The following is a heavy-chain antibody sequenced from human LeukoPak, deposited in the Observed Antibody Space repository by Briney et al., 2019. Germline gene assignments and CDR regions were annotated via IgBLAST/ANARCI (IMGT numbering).Heavy chain of an antibody. D-gene: IGHD3-16*01. J-gene: IGHJ6*03. CDR2: IIPIFGTA. Sequence: GASVKVSCKASGGTFSSYAISWVRQAPGQGLEWMGGIIPIFGTANYAQKFQGRVTITADESTSTAYMELSSLRSEDTAVYYCAAPQAPYYDYVWGTNSYYYMDVWGKGTTVTISS. V-gene: IGHV1-69*13. CDR1: GGTFSSYA. CDR3: AAPQAPYYDYVWGTNSYYYMDV.